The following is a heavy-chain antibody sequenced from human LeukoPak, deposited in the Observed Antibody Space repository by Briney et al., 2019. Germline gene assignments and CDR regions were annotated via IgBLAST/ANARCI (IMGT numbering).Heavy chain of an antibody. D-gene: IGHD6-19*01. V-gene: IGHV3-21*01. Sequence: GGSLRLSCAASGFTFSSYAMNWVRQAPGKGLEWVSSISSSSSYIYYADSVKGRFTISRDNAKNSLYLQMNSLRAEDTAVYYCARAGVAVAFFDYWGQGTLVTVSS. J-gene: IGHJ4*02. CDR2: ISSSSSYI. CDR3: ARAGVAVAFFDY. CDR1: GFTFSSYA.